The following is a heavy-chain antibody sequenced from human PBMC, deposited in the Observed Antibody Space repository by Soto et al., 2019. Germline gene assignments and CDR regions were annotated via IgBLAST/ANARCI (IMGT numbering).Heavy chain of an antibody. V-gene: IGHV1-18*01. CDR3: ARDRTNNYYDSSGYPGAY. CDR1: GYTFTSYG. Sequence: ASVKVSCKASGYTFTSYGISWVRQAPGQGLEWMGWISAYNGNTNYAQKLQGRVTMTTDTSTSTAYMELRSLRSDDTAVYYCARDRTNNYYDSSGYPGAYWGQGTLVTVSS. J-gene: IGHJ4*02. D-gene: IGHD3-22*01. CDR2: ISAYNGNT.